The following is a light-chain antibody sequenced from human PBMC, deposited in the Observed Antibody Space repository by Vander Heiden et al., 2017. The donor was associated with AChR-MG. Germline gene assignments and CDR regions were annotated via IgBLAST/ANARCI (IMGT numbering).Light chain of an antibody. J-gene: IGLJ2*01. CDR2: STS. CDR3: LLYYGGAQV. V-gene: IGLV7-43*01. CDR1: TGAVPSGYC. Sequence: QNVVTQEASLIVSPGGTVTLTCDSSTGAVPSGYCPNWFQQKPGQAPSALICSTSNNRCWTPARFSGSLLGGKAALRLSGVQPEDEAEYYCLLYYGGAQVFGGGTKLTVL.